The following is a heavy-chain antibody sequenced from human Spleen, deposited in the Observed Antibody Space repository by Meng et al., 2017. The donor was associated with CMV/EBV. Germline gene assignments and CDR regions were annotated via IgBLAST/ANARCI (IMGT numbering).Heavy chain of an antibody. CDR2: VTYSGTT. D-gene: IGHD6-19*01. J-gene: IGHJ4*02. Sequence: SETLSLTCAVSGDSVSSDTYYWSWLRQPPGKGLQWIGFVTYSGTTNYNPSLKSRLAISMDTSKNQFSLNLNSVIPADTAVYYCARTVAGTWTHYALDYWSQGTLVTVSS. CDR1: GDSVSSDTYY. V-gene: IGHV4-61*01. CDR3: ARTVAGTWTHYALDY.